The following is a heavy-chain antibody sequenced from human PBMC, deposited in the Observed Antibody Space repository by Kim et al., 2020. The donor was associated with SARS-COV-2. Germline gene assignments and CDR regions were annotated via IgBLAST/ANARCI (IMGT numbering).Heavy chain of an antibody. J-gene: IGHJ4*02. Sequence: TNYNPSHKSRATISIDTSKNQFSLRLSSVTAADTAVYYCARGGGSGFYYGWGQGALVTVSS. D-gene: IGHD3-22*01. CDR2: T. V-gene: IGHV4-59*09. CDR3: ARGGGSGFYYG.